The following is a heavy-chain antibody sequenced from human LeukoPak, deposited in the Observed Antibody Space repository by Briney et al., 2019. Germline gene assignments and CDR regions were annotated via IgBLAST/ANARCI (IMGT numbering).Heavy chain of an antibody. CDR2: IIPIFGTA. D-gene: IGHD6-13*01. CDR3: TRSLYSSSWHPRDYFDY. J-gene: IGHJ4*02. V-gene: IGHV1-69*05. CDR1: GGTFSSYA. Sequence: SVKVSCKASGGTFSSYAISWVRQAPGQGLKWMGRIIPIFGTANYAQKFQGRVTITTDESTSTAYIELSSRRPKHTAVYYCTRSLYSSSWHPRDYFDYWGQGTLVTVSS.